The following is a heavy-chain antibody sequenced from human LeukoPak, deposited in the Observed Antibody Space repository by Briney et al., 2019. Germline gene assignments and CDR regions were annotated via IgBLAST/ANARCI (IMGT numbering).Heavy chain of an antibody. J-gene: IGHJ4*02. Sequence: PGGSLRLSCAASGFTFSSYAKSWVRQAPGKGLEWVSAISGSGDSTYYGDSVKGRFTISRDNAENSLYLQMNSLRVEDTAFYYCARDLAYSRLDYWGQGMLVTVSS. CDR3: ARDLAYSRLDY. D-gene: IGHD5-18*01. CDR2: ISGSGDST. V-gene: IGHV3-23*01. CDR1: GFTFSSYA.